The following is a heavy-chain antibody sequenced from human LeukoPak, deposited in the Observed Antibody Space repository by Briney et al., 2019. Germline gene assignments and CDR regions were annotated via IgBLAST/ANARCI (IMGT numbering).Heavy chain of an antibody. D-gene: IGHD3-16*01. J-gene: IGHJ3*02. Sequence: YISSSGISIYYVDSVKGRFTISRDNAKNSLYLQMNSLKTEDTAVYYCARGSSLGGGDAFDIWGQGTMVTVSS. V-gene: IGHV3-11*04. CDR2: ISSSGISI. CDR3: ARGSSLGGGDAFDI.